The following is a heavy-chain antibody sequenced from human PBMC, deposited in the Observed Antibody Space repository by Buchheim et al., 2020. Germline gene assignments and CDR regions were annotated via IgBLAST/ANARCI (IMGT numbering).Heavy chain of an antibody. CDR2: IRSSSSTI. V-gene: IGHV3-48*01. Sequence: EVQLVESGGGLVQPGGSLRLSCAASGFTFSTYNMNWVRQAPGKGLEWVSYIRSSSSTIYYADSVKGRFTISRDNARNSLYLQMNSLRAEDTAVYYCARDQTPAEDWYFDLWGRGTL. CDR3: ARDQTPAEDWYFDL. CDR1: GFTFSTYN. J-gene: IGHJ2*01. D-gene: IGHD4-23*01.